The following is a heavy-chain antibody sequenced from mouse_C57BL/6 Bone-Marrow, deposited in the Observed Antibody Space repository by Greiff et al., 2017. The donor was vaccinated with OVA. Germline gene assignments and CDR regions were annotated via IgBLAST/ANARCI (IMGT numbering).Heavy chain of an antibody. CDR2: IDPSDSHT. D-gene: IGHD2-2*01. Sequence: VQLQQPGAELVKPGASVKLSCKASGYTFTSYWMQWVKQRPGQGLEWIGEIDPSDSHTNYNQKFKGKATLTVDTSSSTAYMQLSSLTSEDSAVYYCARSIWLRRRDFDYWGQGTTLTVSS. J-gene: IGHJ2*01. CDR1: GYTFTSYW. V-gene: IGHV1-50*01. CDR3: ARSIWLRRRDFDY.